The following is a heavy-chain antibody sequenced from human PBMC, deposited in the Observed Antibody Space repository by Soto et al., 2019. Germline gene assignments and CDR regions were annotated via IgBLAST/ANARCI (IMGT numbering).Heavy chain of an antibody. CDR3: ARAGSGGGSPYYYYYGMDV. D-gene: IGHD2-15*01. Sequence: QVQLVESGGGVVQPGRSLRLSCAASGFTFSSYGMHWVRQAPGKGLEWVSFIWYDGSNKYYADSVKGRFTISRDNSKNTLYLQMNSLRAEDTAVYYCARAGSGGGSPYYYYYGMDVWGQGTTVTVSS. V-gene: IGHV3-33*01. CDR1: GFTFSSYG. J-gene: IGHJ6*02. CDR2: IWYDGSNK.